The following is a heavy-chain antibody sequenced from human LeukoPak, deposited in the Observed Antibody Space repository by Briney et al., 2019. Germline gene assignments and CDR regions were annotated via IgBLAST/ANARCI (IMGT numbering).Heavy chain of an antibody. D-gene: IGHD3-3*01. CDR1: GFTFSSYN. Sequence: GGSLRLSCAASGFTFSSYNMNWVRQAPGKGLEWVSSISGSSSFVYYADSVKGRFTISRDNAKNSLFLQMNSLRAEDTAVYYCARARRDFWGDPFDYWGLGTLVTVSS. J-gene: IGHJ4*02. CDR3: ARARRDFWGDPFDY. V-gene: IGHV3-21*01. CDR2: ISGSSSFV.